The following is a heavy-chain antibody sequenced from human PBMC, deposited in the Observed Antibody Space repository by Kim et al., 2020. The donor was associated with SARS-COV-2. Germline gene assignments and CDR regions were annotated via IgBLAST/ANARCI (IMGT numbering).Heavy chain of an antibody. Sequence: GGSLRLSCAASGFTFSNYWMHWVRQAPGKGLVWVSHINSDGSRTNYADSVKGRFTVSRDNAKNTLYLQMNSLRAEDTAMYYCASRIYTAFDSWGQGTLVSVS. J-gene: IGHJ4*02. V-gene: IGHV3-74*01. CDR2: INSDGSRT. CDR1: GFTFSNYW. CDR3: ASRIYTAFDS.